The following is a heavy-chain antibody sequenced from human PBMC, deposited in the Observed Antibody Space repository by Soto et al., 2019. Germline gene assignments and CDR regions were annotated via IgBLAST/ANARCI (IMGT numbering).Heavy chain of an antibody. CDR1: GFSLGNARMG. V-gene: IGHV2-26*01. J-gene: IGHJ3*02. CDR3: ARTPSSTGGGACDI. D-gene: IGHD4-17*01. CDR2: IFSNDEK. Sequence: QVTLKESGPVLVTPTETLTLTCTVSGFSLGNARMGVSWIRQPPGKALEWLAHIFSNDEKSYSTSLKSRLTSTKDTSKSQVGLTMTNMDPVDTATYYCARTPSSTGGGACDIWGQGTMVTVSS.